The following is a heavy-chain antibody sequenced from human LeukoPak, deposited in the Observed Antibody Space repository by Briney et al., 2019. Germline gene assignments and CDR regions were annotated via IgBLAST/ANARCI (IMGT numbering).Heavy chain of an antibody. Sequence: AAAQSLTCTFSDRSILIYYWSWTRPPQRKGVEWVGYIYDSETRNNNPSLKNRVTISEDTSKNQYPLKMNPEAAADTAEYYCAIHCVDSGNCNFDYWGQGTLVTVSS. J-gene: IGHJ4*02. D-gene: IGHD5-12*01. V-gene: IGHV4-59*08. CDR2: IYDSETR. CDR1: DRSILIYY. CDR3: AIHCVDSGNCNFDY.